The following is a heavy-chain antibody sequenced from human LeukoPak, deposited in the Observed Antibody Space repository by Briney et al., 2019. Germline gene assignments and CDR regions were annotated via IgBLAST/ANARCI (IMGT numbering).Heavy chain of an antibody. D-gene: IGHD5-18*01. J-gene: IGHJ6*02. Sequence: PGGSLRLSCAASGFTFSSYWMSWVRQAPGKGLEWVANIKQDGSEKYYVDSVKGRFTISRDNAKNSLYLQMNSLRAEDTAVYYCARDRWIQLQRSWYYYGMDVWGQGTTVTVSS. V-gene: IGHV3-7*01. CDR1: GFTFSSYW. CDR3: ARDRWIQLQRSWYYYGMDV. CDR2: IKQDGSEK.